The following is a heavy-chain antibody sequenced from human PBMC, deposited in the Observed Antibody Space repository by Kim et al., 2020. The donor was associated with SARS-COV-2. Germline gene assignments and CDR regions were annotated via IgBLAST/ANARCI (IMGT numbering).Heavy chain of an antibody. J-gene: IGHJ5*02. CDR2: IYYSGST. CDR3: ARSGGGEQQSPVHGNWFDP. D-gene: IGHD3-16*01. V-gene: IGHV4-59*13. Sequence: SETLSLTCTVSGGSISSYYWSWIRQPPGKGLEWIGYIYYSGSTNYNPSLKSRVTISVDTSKNQFSLKLSSVTAADTAVYYCARSGGGEQQSPVHGNWFDPWGQGTLVTVSS. CDR1: GGSISSYY.